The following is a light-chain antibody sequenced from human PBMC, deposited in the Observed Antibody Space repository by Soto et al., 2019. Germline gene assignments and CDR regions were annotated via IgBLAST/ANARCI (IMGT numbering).Light chain of an antibody. J-gene: IGKJ1*01. CDR1: QSITTY. CDR2: AAS. Sequence: DIQMTQSPSTLSASVGDRVTITCRASQSITTYVNWYQQKLGEAPTLLIYAASSLQSGVPSRFSGSGSGTDFTLTISSLQPEDFATYFCQQCYSSPRTFGQGTKV. V-gene: IGKV1-39*01. CDR3: QQCYSSPRT.